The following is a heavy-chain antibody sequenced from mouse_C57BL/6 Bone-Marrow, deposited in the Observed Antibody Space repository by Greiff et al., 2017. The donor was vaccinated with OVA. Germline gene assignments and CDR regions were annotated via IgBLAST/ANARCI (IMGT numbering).Heavy chain of an antibody. D-gene: IGHD4-1*01. CDR3: ARFWDVGFAY. V-gene: IGHV1-81*01. CDR2: IYPRSGNT. CDR1: GYTFTSYG. Sequence: VMLLESGAELARPGASVKLSCKASGYTFTSYGISWVKQRTGQGLEWIGEIYPRSGNTYYNEKFKGKATLTADKSSSTAYMELRSLTSEDSAVYFCARFWDVGFAYWGQGTLVTVSA. J-gene: IGHJ3*01.